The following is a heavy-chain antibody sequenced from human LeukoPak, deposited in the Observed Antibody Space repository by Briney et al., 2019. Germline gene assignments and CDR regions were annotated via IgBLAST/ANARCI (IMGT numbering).Heavy chain of an antibody. V-gene: IGHV4-59*01. CDR1: GGSISSYY. CDR3: ARDYGDIPPDWYYDL. Sequence: SETLSLTCTVSGGSISSYYWSWIRQPPGKGLEWIGYIYYNGSTNYNPSLKSRVTISVDTSKNQFSLKLRSVTAADTAVYYCARDYGDIPPDWYYDLWGRGTLVTVSS. J-gene: IGHJ2*01. D-gene: IGHD4-17*01. CDR2: IYYNGST.